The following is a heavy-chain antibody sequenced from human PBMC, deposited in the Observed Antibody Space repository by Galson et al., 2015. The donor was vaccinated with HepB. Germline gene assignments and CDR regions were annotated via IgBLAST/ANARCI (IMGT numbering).Heavy chain of an antibody. D-gene: IGHD1-26*01. CDR2: ISYDGSNK. CDR1: GFTFSSYG. Sequence: SLRLSCAASGFTFSSYGMHWVRQAPGKGLEWVAVISYDGSNKYYADSVKGRFTISRDNSKNTLYLQMNSLRAEDTAVYYCAKDCGSYYYYGMDVWGQGTTVTVSS. CDR3: AKDCGSYYYYGMDV. V-gene: IGHV3-30*18. J-gene: IGHJ6*02.